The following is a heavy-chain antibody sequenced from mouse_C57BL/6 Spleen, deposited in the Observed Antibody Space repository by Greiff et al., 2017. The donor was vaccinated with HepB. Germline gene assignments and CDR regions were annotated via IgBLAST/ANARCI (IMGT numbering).Heavy chain of an antibody. J-gene: IGHJ2*01. CDR1: GYAFSSYW. Sequence: QVHVKQSGAELVKPGASVKISCKASGYAFSSYWMNWVKQRPGKGLEWIGQIYPGDGDTNYNGKFKGKATLTADKSSSTAYMQLSSLTSEDSAVYFCARSDGYYSYYFDYWGQGTTLTVSS. D-gene: IGHD2-3*01. V-gene: IGHV1-80*01. CDR3: ARSDGYYSYYFDY. CDR2: IYPGDGDT.